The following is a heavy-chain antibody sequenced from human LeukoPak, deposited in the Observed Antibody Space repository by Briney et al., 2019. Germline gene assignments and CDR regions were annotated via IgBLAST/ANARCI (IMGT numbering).Heavy chain of an antibody. Sequence: PGGSLRLSCAASGFTFSSYWMHWVRQAPGKGLVWVSRINSDGSSTSYADSVKGRFTISRDNAKNTLYLQMNSLRAEDTAVYYCAREYSSGWYRGGDAFDIWGQGTMVTVSS. V-gene: IGHV3-74*01. CDR2: INSDGSST. J-gene: IGHJ3*02. D-gene: IGHD6-19*01. CDR1: GFTFSSYW. CDR3: AREYSSGWYRGGDAFDI.